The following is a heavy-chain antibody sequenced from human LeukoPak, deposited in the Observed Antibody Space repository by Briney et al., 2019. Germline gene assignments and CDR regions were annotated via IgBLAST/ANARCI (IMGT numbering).Heavy chain of an antibody. CDR2: ISSSGSTI. CDR3: AGGGRGYSGSYFSIY. J-gene: IGHJ4*02. Sequence: PGGSLRLSCAASGFTVSSNYMSWVRQAPGKGLEWVSYISSSGSTIHYADSVKGRFTISRDNAKNSLFLQMNSLRVEDTAVYYCAGGGRGYSGSYFSIYWGQGTLVTVSS. V-gene: IGHV3-11*01. D-gene: IGHD1-26*01. CDR1: GFTVSSNY.